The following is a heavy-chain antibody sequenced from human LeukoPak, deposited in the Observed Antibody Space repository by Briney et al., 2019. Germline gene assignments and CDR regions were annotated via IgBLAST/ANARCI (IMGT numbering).Heavy chain of an antibody. CDR3: ARSGRPGYSYGYTPVFDY. CDR1: GGSISSYY. D-gene: IGHD5-18*01. V-gene: IGHV4-59*12. J-gene: IGHJ4*02. CDR2: IYYSGST. Sequence: TPSETLSLTCTVSGGSISSYYWGWIRQPPGKGLEWIGYIYYSGSTNYNPSLKSRVTISVDTSKNQFSLKLSSVTAADTAVYYCARSGRPGYSYGYTPVFDYWAREPWSPSPQ.